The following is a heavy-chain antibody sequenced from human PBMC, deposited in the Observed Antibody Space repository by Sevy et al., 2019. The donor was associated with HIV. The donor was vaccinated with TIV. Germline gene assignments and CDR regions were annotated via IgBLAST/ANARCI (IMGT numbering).Heavy chain of an antibody. V-gene: IGHV3-30*07. D-gene: IGHD2-21*01. CDR3: ARRDSNHQFLIDH. CDR1: GFTFHGYA. Sequence: GGSLRLSCEASGFTFHGYAMHWVRQPPGKGLEWLAYISYDGRGMSKVDSVRGRVPISRDNSKNTLFLQMNSLRPDDTAVYYCARRDSNHQFLIDHWGQGVLVTVSS. J-gene: IGHJ4*02. CDR2: ISYDGRGM.